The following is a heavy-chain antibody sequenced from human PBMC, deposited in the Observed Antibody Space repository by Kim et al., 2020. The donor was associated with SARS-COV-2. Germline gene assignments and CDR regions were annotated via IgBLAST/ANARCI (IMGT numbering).Heavy chain of an antibody. D-gene: IGHD2-15*01. Sequence: GGSLRLSCAASGFTFSAHALHWVRQAPGKGPEWVALIAHDGSHISYPDSVKGRFIISRDNTKSTLYLQMNILRPEDTAVYYCLAEIGGRSFDHWGQGTLVTVSS. CDR2: IAHDGSHI. V-gene: IGHV3-30*04. CDR3: LAEIGGRSFDH. CDR1: GFTFSAHA. J-gene: IGHJ4*02.